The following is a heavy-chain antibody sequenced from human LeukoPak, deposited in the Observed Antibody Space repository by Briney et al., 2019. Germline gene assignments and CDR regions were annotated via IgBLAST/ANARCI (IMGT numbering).Heavy chain of an antibody. CDR2: INPNSGGT. Sequence: GASVKVSCTASGYTLTGYYMHWVRQAPGQGLEWMGWINPNSGGTNYAQKFQGRVTMTRDTSISTAYMELSRLRSDDTAVYYCARVPGYSSGPPWGQGTLVTVSS. V-gene: IGHV1-2*02. CDR1: GYTLTGYY. D-gene: IGHD6-19*01. J-gene: IGHJ5*02. CDR3: ARVPGYSSGPP.